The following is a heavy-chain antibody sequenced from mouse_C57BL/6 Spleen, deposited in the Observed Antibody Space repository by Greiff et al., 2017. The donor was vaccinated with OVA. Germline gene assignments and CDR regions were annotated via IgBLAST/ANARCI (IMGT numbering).Heavy chain of an antibody. CDR3: ASGGYGNSGYFDY. J-gene: IGHJ2*01. CDR1: GYSITSGYY. Sequence: VQLKESGPGLVKPSQSLSLTCSVTGYSITSGYYWNWIRQFPGNKLEWMGYISYDGSNNYNPSLKNRISITRDTSKNQFFLKLNSVTTEDTATYYCASGGYGNSGYFDYWGQGTTLTVSS. V-gene: IGHV3-6*01. CDR2: ISYDGSN. D-gene: IGHD2-10*02.